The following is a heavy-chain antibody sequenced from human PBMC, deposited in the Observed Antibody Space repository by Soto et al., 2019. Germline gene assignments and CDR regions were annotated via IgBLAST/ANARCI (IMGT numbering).Heavy chain of an antibody. D-gene: IGHD1-26*01. CDR2: ISAHNGDT. V-gene: IGHV1-18*01. CDR1: GYTFTSYG. J-gene: IGHJ6*02. Sequence: VASVKVSCKASGYTFTSYGFSWVRQAPGQGLEWMGWISAHNGDTIYAQKFQDRITMTTDTSTNTAYLELRSLKSGDTAVFYCARSSGTYPPSRYYYGLDVWG. CDR3: ARSSGTYPPSRYYYGLDV.